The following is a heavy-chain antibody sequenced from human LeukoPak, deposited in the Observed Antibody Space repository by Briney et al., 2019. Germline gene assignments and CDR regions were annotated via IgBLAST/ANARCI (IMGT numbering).Heavy chain of an antibody. CDR1: GFTFSSYA. V-gene: IGHV3-30*04. J-gene: IGHJ4*02. CDR2: ISYDGSNK. Sequence: PGGSLRLSCAASGFTFSSYAMHWVRQAPGKGLEWVAVISYDGSNKYYADSVKGRFTISRDNSKNTLYLQMNSLRAEDTAVYYCAKGSHYYDILTGPFDYWGQGTLVTVSS. CDR3: AKGSHYYDILTGPFDY. D-gene: IGHD3-9*01.